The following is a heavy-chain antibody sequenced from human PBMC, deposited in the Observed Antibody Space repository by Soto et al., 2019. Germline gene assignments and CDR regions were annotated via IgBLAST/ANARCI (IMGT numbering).Heavy chain of an antibody. J-gene: IGHJ4*02. CDR1: GGSISSGDYY. V-gene: IGHV4-30-4*01. CDR2: IYYSGST. CDR3: ARESYGSGSYYIDY. Sequence: PSETLSLTCTVSGGSISSGDYYWSWIRQPPGKGLEWIGYIYYSGSTYYNPSLKSRVTISVDTSKNQFSLKLSSVTAADTAVYYCARESYGSGSYYIDYWGQGTLVTDSS. D-gene: IGHD3-10*01.